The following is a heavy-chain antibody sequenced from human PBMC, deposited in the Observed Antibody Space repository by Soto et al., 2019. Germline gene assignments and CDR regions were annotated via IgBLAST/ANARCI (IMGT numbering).Heavy chain of an antibody. CDR1: GGSISSYY. CDR3: ARDGGGGYYDSSGPPPFDY. J-gene: IGHJ4*02. V-gene: IGHV4-4*07. D-gene: IGHD3-22*01. Sequence: SETLSLTCTVSGGSISSYYWSWIRQHAGKGLEWIGRIYTSASTNYNPSLKSRVTMSVYTSKNQFSLKLSSVTAADTAVYYCARDGGGGYYDSSGPPPFDYWGQGTLVTVSS. CDR2: IYTSAST.